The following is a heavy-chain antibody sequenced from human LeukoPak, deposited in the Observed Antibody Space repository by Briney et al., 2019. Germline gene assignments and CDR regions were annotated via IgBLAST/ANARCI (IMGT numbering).Heavy chain of an antibody. D-gene: IGHD4-23*01. CDR1: GYTFTDYY. CDR3: ARHPGKVTNDWYFDL. J-gene: IGHJ2*01. Sequence: ASVKVSCKASGYTFTDYYMHWVRQAPGQGLEWMGWINPNSGGTDYAQKFQGRVTMTRDTSITTAYMELSRLSSDDTAVYYCARHPGKVTNDWYFDLWGRGTLVTVSS. V-gene: IGHV1-2*02. CDR2: INPNSGGT.